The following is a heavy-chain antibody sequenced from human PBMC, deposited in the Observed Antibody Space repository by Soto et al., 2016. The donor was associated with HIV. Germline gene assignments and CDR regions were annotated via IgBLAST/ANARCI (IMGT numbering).Heavy chain of an antibody. CDR2: IFPVFNIA. Sequence: QVHLVQSGAEVKKPGSSVKVSCKASGGTFNNYAISWVRQAPGQGLEWVGAIFPVFNIANHALRFQGRVTVSADKSTSTAYMELRSLRYEDTAVYYCARYQLLLFDYWGQGTLVTVSS. J-gene: IGHJ4*02. V-gene: IGHV1-69*10. CDR1: GGTFNNYA. CDR3: ARYQLLLFDY. D-gene: IGHD2-2*01.